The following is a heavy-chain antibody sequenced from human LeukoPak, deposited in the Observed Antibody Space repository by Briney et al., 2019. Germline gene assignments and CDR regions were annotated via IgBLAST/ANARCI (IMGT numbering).Heavy chain of an antibody. CDR3: ARADYDFWSGLRAYNWFDP. CDR1: GYTFTSYG. D-gene: IGHD3-3*01. Sequence: ASVKGSCKASGYTFTSYGISWVRQAPGQGLEWMGWISAYNGNTNYAQKIQGRVTMTTDTSTSTAYTELRSLRSDDTAVYYCARADYDFWSGLRAYNWFDPWGQGTLVTVSS. CDR2: ISAYNGNT. J-gene: IGHJ5*02. V-gene: IGHV1-18*01.